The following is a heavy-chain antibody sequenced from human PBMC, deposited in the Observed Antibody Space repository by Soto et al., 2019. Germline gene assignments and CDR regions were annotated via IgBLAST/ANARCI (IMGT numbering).Heavy chain of an antibody. CDR2: VYNSGST. V-gene: IGHV4-59*01. CDR1: GGSISSNY. CDR3: ARYRREAVAGYTLDN. Sequence: SETLSLTCTVSGGSISSNYWTWIRQPTGKGLEWIGYVYNSGSTNYNPSLKSRVTISEDTSKSQFSLKVNYMTAADTAVYYCARYRREAVAGYTLDNWGQGILVTVSS. J-gene: IGHJ4*02. D-gene: IGHD6-13*01.